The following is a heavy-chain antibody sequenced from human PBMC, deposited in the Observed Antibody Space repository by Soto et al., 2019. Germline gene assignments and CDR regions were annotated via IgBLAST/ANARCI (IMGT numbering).Heavy chain of an antibody. J-gene: IGHJ4*02. Sequence: GGSLRLSCAASGFTFSSYAMSWVRQAPGKGLEWVSAISGSGGSTYYADSVKGRFTISRDNSKNTLYLQMNSLRAEDTAVYYCAKEDIEYSITIFGVVIAPGYWGQGTLVTVSS. V-gene: IGHV3-23*01. CDR2: ISGSGGST. CDR1: GFTFSSYA. D-gene: IGHD3-3*01. CDR3: AKEDIEYSITIFGVVIAPGY.